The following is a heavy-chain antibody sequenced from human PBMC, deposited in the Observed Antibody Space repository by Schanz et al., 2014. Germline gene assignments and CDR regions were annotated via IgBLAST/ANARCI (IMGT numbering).Heavy chain of an antibody. V-gene: IGHV3-7*01. CDR3: AKQHIVRGVIYLNWFDS. CDR1: GFIFSDYY. J-gene: IGHJ5*01. D-gene: IGHD3-10*01. Sequence: VQLVESGGGLVKPGGSLRLSCAASGFIFSDYYMAWIRQAPGKGPEWVANIKHDGSVKDYVDSVEGRFTISRDNAKRSLFLQMNSLRVEDTAVYYCAKQHIVRGVIYLNWFDSWGQGTLVTVSS. CDR2: IKHDGSVK.